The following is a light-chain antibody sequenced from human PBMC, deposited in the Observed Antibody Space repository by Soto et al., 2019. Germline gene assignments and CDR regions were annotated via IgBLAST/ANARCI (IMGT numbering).Light chain of an antibody. Sequence: QSVLTQPPSVSGTPGQRVTISCSGSSSNIGSSYVYWYQQLPGTAPKLLIYRNNQWPSGVPDRFSGSKAGTSASLVISGLRSEDEADYYCGAWDDSLSGGVFGGGTQLTVL. J-gene: IGLJ3*02. CDR3: GAWDDSLSGGV. CDR2: RNN. V-gene: IGLV1-47*01. CDR1: SSNIGSSY.